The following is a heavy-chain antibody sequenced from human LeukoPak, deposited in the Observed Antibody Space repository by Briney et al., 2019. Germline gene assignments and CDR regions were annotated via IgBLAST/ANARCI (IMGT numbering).Heavy chain of an antibody. CDR3: AKYDTTVTPHFDY. CDR2: IRNDGSNK. Sequence: AGGSLRLSCAVSGFTFSSYGMHWVRQAPGKGLEWVAFIRNDGSNKYYADSVKGRFTISRDNSRNTLYLQMNSLRAEDTAVYYCAKYDTTVTPHFDYWGQGTLVTVSS. V-gene: IGHV3-30*02. CDR1: GFTFSSYG. D-gene: IGHD4-17*01. J-gene: IGHJ4*02.